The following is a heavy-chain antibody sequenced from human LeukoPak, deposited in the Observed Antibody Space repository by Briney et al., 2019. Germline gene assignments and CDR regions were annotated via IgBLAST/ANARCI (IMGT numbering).Heavy chain of an antibody. CDR2: IKQDGSEK. J-gene: IGHJ5*02. Sequence: GGSLRLSCAASGFTFSSYWMSWVRQAPGKGLEWVANIKQDGSEKYYVDSVKGRFTISRDNAKNSLYLQMNSLRAEDTAVYYCASSIEGNWFDPWGQGTLVTVSS. CDR1: GFTFSSYW. V-gene: IGHV3-7*01. CDR3: ASSIEGNWFDP.